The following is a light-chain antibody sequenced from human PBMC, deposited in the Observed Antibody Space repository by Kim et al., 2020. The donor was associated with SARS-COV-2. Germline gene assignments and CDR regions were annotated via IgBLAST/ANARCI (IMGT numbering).Light chain of an antibody. CDR2: AAS. Sequence: DIQLTQSPSFLSASVGDRVTITCRASQDIHYYLAWYQQKPGKAPNLLIYAASTLKSGVPSRFSGSGSGTEFSLTINSLQPEDFATYSCQQVNSFPRTFGQGTKVDIK. CDR1: QDIHYY. V-gene: IGKV1-9*01. CDR3: QQVNSFPRT. J-gene: IGKJ1*01.